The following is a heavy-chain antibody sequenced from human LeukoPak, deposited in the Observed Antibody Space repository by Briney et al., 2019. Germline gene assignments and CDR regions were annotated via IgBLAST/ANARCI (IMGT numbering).Heavy chain of an antibody. CDR1: GFTFRIYG. D-gene: IGHD3-10*01. CDR3: ARDRGARGRGLA. V-gene: IGHV3-21*06. CDR2: ISDTSDI. J-gene: IGHJ4*02. Sequence: GGSLRLSCAASGFTFRIYGMNWVRQAPGKGLEWGSSISDTSDISYADSVKGRFTVSRDNAKNSVFRQMNSLRLEDTAVYYCARDRGARGRGLAWGQGTLVSVSS.